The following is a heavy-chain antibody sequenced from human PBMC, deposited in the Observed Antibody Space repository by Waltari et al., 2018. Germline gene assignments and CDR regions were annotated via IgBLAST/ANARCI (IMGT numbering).Heavy chain of an antibody. CDR2: IKQDGSEK. V-gene: IGHV3-7*01. Sequence: EVQLVESGGGLVQPGGSLRLSCAASGFTLSSFWMNWVRQTPGKGLEGVAGIKQDGSEKYYADSVKGRFTSSRDNAKNSLYLQMNSLRAEDTAVYYCATSGWYCFDYWGQGTLVTVSS. J-gene: IGHJ4*02. CDR1: GFTLSSFW. CDR3: ATSGWYCFDY. D-gene: IGHD6-19*01.